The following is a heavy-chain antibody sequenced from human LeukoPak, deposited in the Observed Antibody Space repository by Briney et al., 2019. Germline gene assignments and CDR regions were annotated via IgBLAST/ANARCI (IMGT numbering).Heavy chain of an antibody. V-gene: IGHV1-69*05. D-gene: IGHD3-22*01. CDR3: AREFSRRTYYYDSSGYLGY. Sequence: SVKVSCKASGGTFSSYAISWVRQAPGQGLEWMGRIIPIFGTANYAQKFQGRVTITTDESTSTAYMELSSLRSEDTAVYYCAREFSRRTYYYDSSGYLGYWGQGTMVTVSS. J-gene: IGHJ4*02. CDR1: GGTFSSYA. CDR2: IIPIFGTA.